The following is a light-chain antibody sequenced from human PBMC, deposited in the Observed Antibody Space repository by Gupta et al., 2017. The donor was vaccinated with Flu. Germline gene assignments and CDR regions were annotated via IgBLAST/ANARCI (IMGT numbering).Light chain of an antibody. V-gene: IGKV3-15*01. CDR3: QQYENWPPIT. J-gene: IGKJ5*01. Sequence: ATLSVSPGESASLSCRTSQSVNRNLAWYQQKPGQAPSLLIYGASTRATGIPARFSGSGSGTEFTLTISSLQSEDFAVYYCQQYENWPPITFGQGTRLEIK. CDR1: QSVNRN. CDR2: GAS.